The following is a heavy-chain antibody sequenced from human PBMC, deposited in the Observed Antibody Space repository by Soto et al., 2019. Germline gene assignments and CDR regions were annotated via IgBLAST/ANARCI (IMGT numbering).Heavy chain of an antibody. D-gene: IGHD3-22*01. CDR1: GGPITTDNYY. CDR2: IYYSGSA. CDR3: ARDYDSGMDV. Sequence: SETLPLTCTVSGGPITTDNYYWTWIRQPPGKGLEWVGYIYYSGSAYYNPSLKSRVTISVDTSKDQFSLNVRSVTAADTAVYYCARDYDSGMDVWGQGTTVTVSS. V-gene: IGHV4-30-4*01. J-gene: IGHJ6*02.